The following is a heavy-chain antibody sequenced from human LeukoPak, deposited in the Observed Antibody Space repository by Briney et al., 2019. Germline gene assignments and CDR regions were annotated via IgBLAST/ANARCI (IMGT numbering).Heavy chain of an antibody. CDR1: GFNFTGYW. D-gene: IGHD1-26*01. CDR2: IRQDGGEA. J-gene: IGHJ4*02. V-gene: IGHV3-7*03. CDR3: VRGGTFRYSGTSGDY. Sequence: GGSLRLSCAGSGFNFTGYWMHWVRQGPGKGLEWVANIRQDGGEAYYVDSVKGRFTISRDNAKASVYLQMNSLTADDTAVYYCVRGGTFRYSGTSGDYWGQGTLVTVSS.